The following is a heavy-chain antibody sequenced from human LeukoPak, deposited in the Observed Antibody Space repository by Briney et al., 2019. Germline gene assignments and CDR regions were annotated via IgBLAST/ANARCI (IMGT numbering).Heavy chain of an antibody. D-gene: IGHD2-15*01. V-gene: IGHV4-31*03. CDR3: ARARDNYYTWFDP. CDR1: GGSISSGGFY. CDR2: IYYSGST. J-gene: IGHJ5*02. Sequence: SSETLSLTCTVSGGSISSGGFYWGWIRQHPGKGLEWIGYIYYSGSTNYNPSLESRVTISLDTSKNQLSLTLRSVTAADTAVYYCARARDNYYTWFDPWGQGTPVTVSS.